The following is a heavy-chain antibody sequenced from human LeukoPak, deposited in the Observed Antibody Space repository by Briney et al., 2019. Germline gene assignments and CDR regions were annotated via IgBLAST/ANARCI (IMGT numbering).Heavy chain of an antibody. V-gene: IGHV4-34*01. Sequence: SETLSLTCAVYGGSFSGYYWSWIRQPPGKGLEWIGEINHSGSTNYNPSLKSRVTISVDTSKNQFSLKLSSVTAADTAVYYCARAGTYYYYYMDVWGKGTMVTISS. CDR3: ARAGTYYYYYMDV. J-gene: IGHJ6*03. CDR2: INHSGST. CDR1: GGSFSGYY. D-gene: IGHD6-19*01.